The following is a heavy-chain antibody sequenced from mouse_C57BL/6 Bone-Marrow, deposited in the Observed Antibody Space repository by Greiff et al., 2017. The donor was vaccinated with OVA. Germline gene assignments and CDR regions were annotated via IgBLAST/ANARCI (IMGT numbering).Heavy chain of an antibody. J-gene: IGHJ4*01. CDR2: ISSGGDYI. D-gene: IGHD1-1*01. CDR1: GFTFSSYA. V-gene: IGHV5-9-1*02. CDR3: TRDRSYGAMDY. Sequence: EVMLVESGAGLVKPGGSLKLSCAASGFTFSSYAMSWVRQTPEKRLEWVAYISSGGDYIYYADTVKGRFTISRDNARNTLYLQMSSLKSEDTAMYYCTRDRSYGAMDYWGQGTSVTVSS.